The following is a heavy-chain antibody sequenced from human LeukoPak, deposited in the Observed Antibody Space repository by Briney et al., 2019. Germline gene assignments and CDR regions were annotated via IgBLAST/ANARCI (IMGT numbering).Heavy chain of an antibody. CDR2: MNPNSGNT. J-gene: IGHJ4*02. D-gene: IGHD3-10*01. CDR1: GYTFTSYD. CDR3: AIRFSRGSGSAIDY. Sequence: ASVKVSCKPSGYTFTSYDINWVRQATGQGLEWMGWMNPNSGNTGYAQNFQGRVTMTRNTSISTAYMELSSLGSEDTAVYYCAIRFSRGSGSAIDYWGQGTLVTVSS. V-gene: IGHV1-8*01.